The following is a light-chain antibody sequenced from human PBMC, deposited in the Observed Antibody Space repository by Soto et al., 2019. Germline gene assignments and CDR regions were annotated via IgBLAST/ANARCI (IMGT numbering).Light chain of an antibody. CDR1: QSISSW. J-gene: IGKJ1*01. CDR2: KAS. CDR3: QQYDTYRT. Sequence: DIQMTQSPSTLSASVGDRVTITCRASQSISSWLAWYQQKPGKAPKLLIYKASSLESGVPSRFSGSGSGTEFTLTITSLQPDDFATYSCQQYDTYRTFGQGTKVEIK. V-gene: IGKV1-5*03.